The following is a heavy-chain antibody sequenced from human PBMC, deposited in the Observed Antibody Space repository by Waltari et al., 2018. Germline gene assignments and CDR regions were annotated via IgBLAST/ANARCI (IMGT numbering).Heavy chain of an antibody. D-gene: IGHD1-26*01. J-gene: IGHJ4*02. CDR3: ARAGLGSGPDY. CDR2: ISDSGDTI. V-gene: IGHV3-23*01. CDR1: GFAFRTYA. Sequence: EVQLLESGGDFEQPGGSLRLSCADSGFAFRTYALSWVRQAPGKGLEWVSGISDSGDTIFYADSVKGRFTVSRDNSEKTLYLHLNSLRGEDTAMYYCARAGLGSGPDYWGQGTLVTVSS.